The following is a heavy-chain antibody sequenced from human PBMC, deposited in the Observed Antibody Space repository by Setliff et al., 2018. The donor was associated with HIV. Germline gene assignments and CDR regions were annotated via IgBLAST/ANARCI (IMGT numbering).Heavy chain of an antibody. CDR3: ACPKEGYSGSGGAFQI. CDR1: GFSFSAST. Sequence: PGGSLRLSCAASGFSFSASTMSWVRQAPGKGLEWVGNIKQDGSEKNYVDSVMGRFTISRDNAKNTLYLQMNSLTADDTAMYYCACPKEGYSGSGGAFQIWGQGTMVTVSS. V-gene: IGHV3-7*01. J-gene: IGHJ3*02. D-gene: IGHD3-10*01. CDR2: IKQDGSEK.